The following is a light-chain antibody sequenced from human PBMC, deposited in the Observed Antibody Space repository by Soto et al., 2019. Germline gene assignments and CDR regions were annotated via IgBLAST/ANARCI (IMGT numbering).Light chain of an antibody. V-gene: IGKV1-5*03. J-gene: IGKJ1*01. CDR3: QQYNSYPWT. CDR1: QSIGNW. Sequence: DIQITQSPSTLSAIVGDRVTITCRASQSIGNWLAWYQQKPGKAPNLLIYKASTLESGVPSRFSGSGSGTEFTVTISSLQPEDFTTYYCQQYNSYPWTFGQGTKVDIK. CDR2: KAS.